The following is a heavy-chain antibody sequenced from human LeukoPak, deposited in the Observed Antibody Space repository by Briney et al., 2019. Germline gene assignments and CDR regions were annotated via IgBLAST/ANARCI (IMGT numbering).Heavy chain of an antibody. D-gene: IGHD3-22*01. V-gene: IGHV3-23*01. CDR1: GFTVSSIH. J-gene: IGHJ4*02. CDR2: ISGSGGST. Sequence: PGGSLRLSCAASGFTVSSIHMVWVRQAPGKGLEWVSAISGSGGSTYYADSVKGRFTISRENSKNTLSLQMNSLRAEDTAIYYCAKVNYYESSVYSSPNVPSFDYWGQGTLVTVSS. CDR3: AKVNYYESSVYSSPNVPSFDY.